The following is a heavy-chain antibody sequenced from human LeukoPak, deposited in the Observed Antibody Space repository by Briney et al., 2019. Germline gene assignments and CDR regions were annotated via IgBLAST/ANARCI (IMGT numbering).Heavy chain of an antibody. Sequence: GASVKVSCKVSGYTLSELSMHWVRQSPGKGLEWMGGFDVAETDTIYAQKFQGRVTMTRDTSISTVYVELSRLRSDDTAVYYCARSDSYTWFDPWGQGTLVTVSS. CDR2: FDVAETDT. CDR1: GYTLSELS. CDR3: ARSDSYTWFDP. J-gene: IGHJ5*02. D-gene: IGHD2-15*01. V-gene: IGHV1-24*01.